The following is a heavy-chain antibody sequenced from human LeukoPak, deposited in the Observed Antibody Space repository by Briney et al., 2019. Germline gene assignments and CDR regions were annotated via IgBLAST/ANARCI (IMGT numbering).Heavy chain of an antibody. Sequence: GGSLRLSCAASGFTVSSNYMSWVRQAPGKRLEWVSAISTTGASTYCAESVQGRFTISRDNSKNTLYLEMNSLRANDTAVYYCAKRGYISGFDWFDPWGQGTLVTVSS. CDR2: ISTTGAST. CDR3: AKRGYISGFDWFDP. J-gene: IGHJ5*02. V-gene: IGHV3-23*01. CDR1: GFTVSSNY. D-gene: IGHD5-18*01.